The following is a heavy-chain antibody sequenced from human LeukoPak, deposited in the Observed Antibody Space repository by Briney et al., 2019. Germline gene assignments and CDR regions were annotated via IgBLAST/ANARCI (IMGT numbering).Heavy chain of an antibody. CDR2: ISTSGSTI. D-gene: IGHD4/OR15-4a*01. CDR1: GFTFSSYE. Sequence: PGGSLRLSCAASGFTFSSYEMNWVRQAPGKGLDWVSYISTSGSTIYYADSVKGRFTISRDNAKNSLYLQMNSLRAEDTAVYYCARRAGAYSHPYDYWGQGTLVTVSS. V-gene: IGHV3-48*03. J-gene: IGHJ4*02. CDR3: ARRAGAYSHPYDY.